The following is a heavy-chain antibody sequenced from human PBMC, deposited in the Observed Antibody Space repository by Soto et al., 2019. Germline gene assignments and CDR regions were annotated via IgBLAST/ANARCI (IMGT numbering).Heavy chain of an antibody. D-gene: IGHD4-17*01. CDR3: ARGMTTMSTRVFDI. J-gene: IGHJ3*02. CDR2: IWHDGSYK. V-gene: IGHV3-33*01. CDR1: GFTFSSYD. Sequence: QVQLVESGGGVVQPGRSLRLSCAASGFTFSSYDMHWVRQAPVKGLEWVAVIWHDGSYKYYGDSVKGRFTISRDNSKNTLYLQMNSLRAEDTAVYYCARGMTTMSTRVFDIWGQGTVVTVSS.